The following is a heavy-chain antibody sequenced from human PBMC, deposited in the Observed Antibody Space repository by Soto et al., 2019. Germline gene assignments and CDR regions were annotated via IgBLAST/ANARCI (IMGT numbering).Heavy chain of an antibody. Sequence: QAQVVYSGGGVGQPGTSLRLSCAASGFILSKYGMHWVRQAPDKGLEWVAVIAHDGGFKDYADSVKGRFTISRDDSKNTVFLQMNSLSDEDTAVYYCAKDGRFRELEDYWGQGTLVTVSS. CDR2: IAHDGGFK. CDR3: AKDGRFRELEDY. D-gene: IGHD3-10*01. V-gene: IGHV3-30*19. CDR1: GFILSKYG. J-gene: IGHJ4*02.